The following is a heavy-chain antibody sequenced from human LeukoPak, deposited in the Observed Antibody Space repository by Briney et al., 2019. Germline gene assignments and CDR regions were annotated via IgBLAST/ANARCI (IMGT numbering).Heavy chain of an antibody. V-gene: IGHV3-30*18. D-gene: IGHD4-17*01. CDR3: AKAQKAYGDYGYYYYGMDV. CDR1: GFTFSSYG. Sequence: GGSLRLSCAASGFTFSSYGMHWVRQAPGKGLEWVAVISYDGSNKYYADSVKGRFTISRDNSKNTLYLQMNSLRAEDTAVYYCAKAQKAYGDYGYYYYGMDVWGQGTTVTVSS. CDR2: ISYDGSNK. J-gene: IGHJ6*02.